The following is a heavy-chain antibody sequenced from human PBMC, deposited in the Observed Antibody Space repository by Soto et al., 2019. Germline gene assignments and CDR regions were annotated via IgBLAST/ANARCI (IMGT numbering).Heavy chain of an antibody. V-gene: IGHV3-53*04. J-gene: IGHJ3*02. D-gene: IGHD5-12*01. Sequence: GGSLRLSCAASGFSVSSNYMSWVRQAPGKGLEWVSVIYSGGSTYYADSVKGRFTISRHNSKNTLYLQMNSLRTEDTAVYYCACHCCYDNRGAFDIPTRRTTVIVSS. CDR2: IYSGGST. CDR3: ACHCCYDNRGAFDI. CDR1: GFSVSSNY.